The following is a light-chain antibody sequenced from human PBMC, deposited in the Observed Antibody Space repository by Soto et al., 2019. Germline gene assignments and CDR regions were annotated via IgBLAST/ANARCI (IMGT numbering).Light chain of an antibody. CDR1: QSVSSN. V-gene: IGKV3-15*01. CDR2: GAS. CDR3: QHYNNWPRT. J-gene: IGKJ1*01. Sequence: EIVMTQSPATLSVSPGERATLSCRASQSVSSNLAWYQQKPGQAPRLLTYGASTRATGIPARFSGSRSGTEFTLTSISLQDEDFAVYYCQHYNNWPRTFGQGTKVEIK.